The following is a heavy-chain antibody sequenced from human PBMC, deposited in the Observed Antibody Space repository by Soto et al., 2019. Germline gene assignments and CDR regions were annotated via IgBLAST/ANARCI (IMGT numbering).Heavy chain of an antibody. V-gene: IGHV4-4*07. CDR2: IYTSGST. CDR3: ARDRDSGSWYSGDAFDI. J-gene: IGHJ3*02. D-gene: IGHD6-13*01. CDR1: GGSISSYY. Sequence: SETLSLTCTVSGGSISSYYWSWIRQPAGKGLEWIGRIYTSGSTNYNPSLKSRVTMSVDTSKNQFSLKLSSVTAADTAVYYCARDRDSGSWYSGDAFDIWGQGTMVTVSS.